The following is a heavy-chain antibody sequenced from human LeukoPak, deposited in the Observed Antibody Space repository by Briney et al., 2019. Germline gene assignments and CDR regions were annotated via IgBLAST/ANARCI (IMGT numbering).Heavy chain of an antibody. V-gene: IGHV4-4*07. CDR1: GGSISSYY. CDR3: ARAFSTVTTAGYYYYYMDV. J-gene: IGHJ6*03. D-gene: IGHD4-17*01. Sequence: SETLSLTCTVSGGSISSYYWSWIRQPAGKGLEWIGRIYTSGSTNYNPSLKSRVTMSVDTSKNQFSLKLSSVTAADTAVYYCARAFSTVTTAGYYYYYMDVWGKGTTVTISS. CDR2: IYTSGST.